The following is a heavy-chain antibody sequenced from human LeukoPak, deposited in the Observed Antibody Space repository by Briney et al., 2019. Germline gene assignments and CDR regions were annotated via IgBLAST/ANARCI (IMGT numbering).Heavy chain of an antibody. D-gene: IGHD6-13*01. CDR1: GGSISSYY. CDR2: IYYSGST. CDR3: ARGVYIAAAQYAY. Sequence: SETLSLTCTVSGGSISSYYWSWIRQPPGKGLGWIGYIYYSGSTNYNPSLKSRVTISVDTSKNQFSLKLSSVTAADTAVYYCARGVYIAAAQYAYWGQGTLVTVSS. V-gene: IGHV4-59*01. J-gene: IGHJ4*02.